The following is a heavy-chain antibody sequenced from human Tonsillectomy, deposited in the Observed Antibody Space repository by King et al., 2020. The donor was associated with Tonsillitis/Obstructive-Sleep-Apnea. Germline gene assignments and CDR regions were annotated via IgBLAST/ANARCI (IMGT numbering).Heavy chain of an antibody. V-gene: IGHV3-21*01. CDR2: IISSSSYK. J-gene: IGHJ6*03. D-gene: IGHD2-15*01. CDR3: ARENRGEVAATNYYYYYMDV. CDR1: GFPFSSNS. Sequence: VQLVESGGGLVKPGGPLRLSCAAPGFPFSSNSRNWFRQPPGKGLEWFPSIISSSSYKYYADSVKGRFTISRDNAKNYLYLKMNSLRAEDTAVYYCARENRGEVAATNYYYYYMDVWGNGTTVTVSS.